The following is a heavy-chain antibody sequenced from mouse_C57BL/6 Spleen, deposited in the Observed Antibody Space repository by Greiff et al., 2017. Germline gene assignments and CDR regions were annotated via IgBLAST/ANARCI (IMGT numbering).Heavy chain of an antibody. V-gene: IGHV1-15*01. D-gene: IGHD4-1*01. Sequence: QVQLQQSGAELVRPGASVTLSCKASGYTFTDYEMHWVKQTPVHGLEWIGAIDPETGGPDYNQKFKGKAILTADKSSSTAYMELRSLTSEDSAVYYCTRYGDLTGRWYFDVWGTGTTVTVSS. CDR1: GYTFTDYE. CDR3: TRYGDLTGRWYFDV. J-gene: IGHJ1*03. CDR2: IDPETGGP.